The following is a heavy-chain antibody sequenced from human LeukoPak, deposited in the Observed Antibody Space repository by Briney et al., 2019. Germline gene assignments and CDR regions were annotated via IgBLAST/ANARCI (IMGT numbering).Heavy chain of an antibody. CDR2: IYYSGST. V-gene: IGHV4-39*01. CDR1: GGSISSSSYY. J-gene: IGHJ5*02. D-gene: IGHD3-9*01. CDR3: ARTYFGWLNWFDP. Sequence: SETLSLTCTVSGGSISSSSYYWGWIHQPPGKGLEWIGSIYYSGSTYYNPSLKSRVTISVDTSKNQFSLKLSSVTAADTAVYYCARTYFGWLNWFDPWGQGTLVTVSS.